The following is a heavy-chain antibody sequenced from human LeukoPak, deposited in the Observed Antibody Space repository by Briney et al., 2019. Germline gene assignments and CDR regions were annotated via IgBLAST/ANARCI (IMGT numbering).Heavy chain of an antibody. D-gene: IGHD2-21*01. CDR1: GFTVSTNY. Sequence: GGSLRLSCAASGFTVSTNYVNWVRQAPGKGLEWVSILYSGSDTYYADSVKGRFTISRDDSRNTLVLHMNSLKAEDTAIYYCARVGDHFHWFLDLWGRGTLVAVSS. J-gene: IGHJ2*01. CDR2: LYSGSDT. V-gene: IGHV3-53*01. CDR3: ARVGDHFHWFLDL.